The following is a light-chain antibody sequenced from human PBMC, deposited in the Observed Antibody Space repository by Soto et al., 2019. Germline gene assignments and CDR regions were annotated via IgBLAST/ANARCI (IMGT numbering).Light chain of an antibody. Sequence: ESVLSQFSDPLCLSSGERATLSCRASQSVSSSYLAWYQQKPGQAPRLLIYGASSRATGIPDRFSGTGSGTDFTLTISRLEPEDFATYYCQQSYSTPRTFGQGTKVDIK. V-gene: IGKV3-20*01. CDR1: QSVSSSY. CDR3: QQSYSTPRT. J-gene: IGKJ1*01. CDR2: GAS.